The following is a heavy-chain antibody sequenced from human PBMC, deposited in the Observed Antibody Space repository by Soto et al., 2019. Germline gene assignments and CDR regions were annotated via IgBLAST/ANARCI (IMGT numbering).Heavy chain of an antibody. V-gene: IGHV4-39*01. CDR2: IYYSGST. CDR1: GGSIISSSYY. D-gene: IGHD5-12*01. Sequence: SETLSLTCTVSGGSIISSSYYWGWIRQPPGKGLEWIGSIYYSGSTYYNPSLKSRVTISVDTSKNQFSLKLSSVTAADTAVYYCARSTYDIVATTGPRYYYYGMDVWGQGTTVTVSS. CDR3: ARSTYDIVATTGPRYYYYGMDV. J-gene: IGHJ6*02.